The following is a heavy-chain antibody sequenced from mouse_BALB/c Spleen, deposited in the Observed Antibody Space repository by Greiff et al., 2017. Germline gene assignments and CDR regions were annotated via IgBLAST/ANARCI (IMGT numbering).Heavy chain of an antibody. Sequence: EVQLQQSGPGLVKPSQSLSLTCSVTGYSITSGYYWNWIRQFPGNKLEWMGYISYDGSNNYNPSLKNRISITRDTSKNQFFLKLNSVTTEDTATYYCAIITTVVPYWYFDVWGAGTTVTVSS. CDR3: AIITTVVPYWYFDV. V-gene: IGHV3-6*02. CDR2: ISYDGSN. D-gene: IGHD1-1*01. CDR1: GYSITSGYY. J-gene: IGHJ1*01.